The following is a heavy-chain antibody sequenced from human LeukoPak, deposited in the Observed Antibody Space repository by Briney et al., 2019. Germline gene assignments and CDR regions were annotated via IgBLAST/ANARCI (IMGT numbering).Heavy chain of an antibody. Sequence: PGGSLRLSCAASGFTFSSYGMHWVRQAPGKGLEWVSVTYSGGSTYYADSVKGRFTISRDNSKNTLYLQMNSLRAEDTAVYYCARGPQYCTGGSCYSGFDYWGQGTLVTVSS. V-gene: IGHV3-66*01. J-gene: IGHJ4*02. CDR2: TYSGGST. D-gene: IGHD2-15*01. CDR3: ARGPQYCTGGSCYSGFDY. CDR1: GFTFSSYG.